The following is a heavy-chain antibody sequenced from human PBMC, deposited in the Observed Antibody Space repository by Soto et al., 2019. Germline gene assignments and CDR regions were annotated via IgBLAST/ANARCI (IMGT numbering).Heavy chain of an antibody. J-gene: IGHJ5*02. D-gene: IGHD2-15*01. V-gene: IGHV1-69*13. CDR1: GGTFSSYA. CDR3: ARGYCSGGSCYLNWFDP. Sequence: SVKVSCKASGGTFSSYAISWVRQAPGQGFEWMGGIIPIFGTANYAQKFQGRVTITADESTSTAYMELSSLRSEDTAVYYCARGYCSGGSCYLNWFDPWGQGTLVTVSS. CDR2: IIPIFGTA.